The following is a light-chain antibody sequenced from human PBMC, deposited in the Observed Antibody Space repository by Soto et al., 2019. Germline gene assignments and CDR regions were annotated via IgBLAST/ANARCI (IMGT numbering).Light chain of an antibody. Sequence: QAVVTQPPSVSGAPGQRVTISCTGSSSNIGAGYDVHWYQQLPGTAPKLLIYGNSNRPSGVPDRFSGSKSGTSASLAITGLQAEDDADYYCQSDDSSLSAYVVFGGGTKLTVL. J-gene: IGLJ2*01. V-gene: IGLV1-40*01. CDR3: QSDDSSLSAYVV. CDR2: GNS. CDR1: SSNIGAGYD.